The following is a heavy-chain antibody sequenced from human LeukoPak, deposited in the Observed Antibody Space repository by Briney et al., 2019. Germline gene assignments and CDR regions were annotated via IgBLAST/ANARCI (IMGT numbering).Heavy chain of an antibody. D-gene: IGHD2-21*02. CDR3: ARLPGYRGGDCYHFDY. V-gene: IGHV4-59*01. CDR2: IYYSGST. CDR1: GGSISSYY. Sequence: SETLSLTCTVSGGSISSYYWSWIRQPPGKGLEWIGYIYYSGSTDYNPSLKSRVTISVDTSKNQFSLKLSSVTAADTAVYYCARLPGYRGGDCYHFDYWGQGTLVTVSS. J-gene: IGHJ4*02.